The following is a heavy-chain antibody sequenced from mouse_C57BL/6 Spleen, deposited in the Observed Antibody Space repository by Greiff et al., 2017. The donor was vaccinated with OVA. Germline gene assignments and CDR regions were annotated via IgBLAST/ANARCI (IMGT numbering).Heavy chain of an antibody. Sequence: ESGPGLVKPSQSLSLTCSVTGYSITSGYYWNWIRQFPGNKLEWMGYISYDGSNNYNPSLKNRISITRDTSKNQFFLKLNSVTTEDTATYYCARDNGSSRYYFDYWGQGTTLTVSS. D-gene: IGHD1-1*01. CDR3: ARDNGSSRYYFDY. J-gene: IGHJ2*01. V-gene: IGHV3-6*01. CDR1: GYSITSGYY. CDR2: ISYDGSN.